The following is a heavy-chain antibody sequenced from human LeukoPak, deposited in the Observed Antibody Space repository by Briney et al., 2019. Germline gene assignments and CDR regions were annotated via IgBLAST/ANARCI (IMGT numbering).Heavy chain of an antibody. CDR1: GFTFSSYA. J-gene: IGHJ4*02. V-gene: IGHV3-23*01. CDR2: ISGSGGST. D-gene: IGHD3-3*01. CDR3: AKGPRFLEWLSPDPYFDY. Sequence: PGGSLRLSCSASGFTFSSYAMSWLRQAPGKGLEWVSAISGSGGSTYYADSVKGRFTISRDNSKNTLYPQLNSLGAEDTAVYYCAKGPRFLEWLSPDPYFDYWGQGTLVTVSS.